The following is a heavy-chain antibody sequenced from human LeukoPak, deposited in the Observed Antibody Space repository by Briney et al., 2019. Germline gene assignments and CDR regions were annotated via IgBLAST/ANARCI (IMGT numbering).Heavy chain of an antibody. J-gene: IGHJ3*02. V-gene: IGHV1-69*13. D-gene: IGHD1-14*01. CDR2: IIPIFGTA. CDR3: ARPGEPIRDHDAFDI. Sequence: RASVKVSCKASGYTFTSYGISWVRQAPGQGLEWMGGIIPIFGTANYAQKFQGRVTITADESTSTAYMELSSLRSEDTAVYYCARPGEPIRDHDAFDIWGQGTMVTVSS. CDR1: GYTFTSYG.